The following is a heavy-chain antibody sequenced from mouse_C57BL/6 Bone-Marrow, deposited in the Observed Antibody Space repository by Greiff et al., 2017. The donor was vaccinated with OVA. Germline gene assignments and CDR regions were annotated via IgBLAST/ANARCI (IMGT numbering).Heavy chain of an antibody. D-gene: IGHD2-2*01. J-gene: IGHJ4*01. V-gene: IGHV1-64*01. CDR1: GYTFTSYW. CDR3: ARGMVTTSYYAMDY. CDR2: IHPNSGST. Sequence: QVQLQQSGAELVKPGASVKLSCKASGYTFTSYWMHWVKQRPGQGLEWIGMIHPNSGSTNYNEKFKSKATLTVDKSSSTAYMQLSSLTSEDSAVYYCARGMVTTSYYAMDYWGQGTSVTVSS.